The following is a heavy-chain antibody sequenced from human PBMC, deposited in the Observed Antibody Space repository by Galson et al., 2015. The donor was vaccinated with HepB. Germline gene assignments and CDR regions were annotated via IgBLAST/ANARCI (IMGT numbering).Heavy chain of an antibody. D-gene: IGHD2-21*02. V-gene: IGHV3-30-3*01. CDR3: ARDGPAYCGGDCHYKEY. Sequence: SLRLSCAASGFTFSSYAMHWVRQAPGKGLEWVALISYDGSNKYYADSVKGRFTISRDNSKNTLYLQMNSLRAEDTALYYCARDGPAYCGGDCHYKEYWGQGTLVTVSS. CDR2: ISYDGSNK. J-gene: IGHJ4*02. CDR1: GFTFSSYA.